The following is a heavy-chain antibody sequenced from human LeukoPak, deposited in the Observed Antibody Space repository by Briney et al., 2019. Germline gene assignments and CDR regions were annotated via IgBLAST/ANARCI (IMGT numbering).Heavy chain of an antibody. J-gene: IGHJ4*02. D-gene: IGHD4-17*01. Sequence: GASVKVSCKASGYTFTGYYLHWVRQAPGQGLEWMGWISPYSGGTSYAQKFQGRVTMTRDTSISTVYMELSRLRSDDTAVYYCARSGDYPFGYWGQGTLVTVSS. CDR1: GYTFTGYY. CDR2: ISPYSGGT. V-gene: IGHV1-2*02. CDR3: ARSGDYPFGY.